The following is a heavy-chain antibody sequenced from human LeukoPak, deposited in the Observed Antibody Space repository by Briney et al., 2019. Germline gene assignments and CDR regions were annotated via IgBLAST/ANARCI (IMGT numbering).Heavy chain of an antibody. J-gene: IGHJ5*02. V-gene: IGHV3-7*04. Sequence: GGSLRLSCSASGFIFSNYWMTWVRQAPGKGLEWVANIKQDGSEKYYVDSVKGRFTISRDNAEKSLYLQMNSLRAEDTAVYFCARDMIILQSWGQGTLVTVSS. D-gene: IGHD3-16*01. CDR3: ARDMIILQS. CDR1: GFIFSNYW. CDR2: IKQDGSEK.